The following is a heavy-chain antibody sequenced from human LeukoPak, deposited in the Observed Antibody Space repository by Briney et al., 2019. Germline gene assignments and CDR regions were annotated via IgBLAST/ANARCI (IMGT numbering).Heavy chain of an antibody. J-gene: IGHJ3*02. CDR1: GYTFTNYD. V-gene: IGHV1-8*01. CDR2: MNPRSGYT. CDR3: ARGNRLYSSSWSSLPFDI. Sequence: ASVKVSCKASGYTFTNYDINWVRQATGQGLEWMGWMNPRSGYTGYLQKFQGRVTMTGSTSISTAYLELNSLTSEDTAVYYCARGNRLYSSSWSSLPFDIWGQGSMVTGSS. D-gene: IGHD6-13*01.